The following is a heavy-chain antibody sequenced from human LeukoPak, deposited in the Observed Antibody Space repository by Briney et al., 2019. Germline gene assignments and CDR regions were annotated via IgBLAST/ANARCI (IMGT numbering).Heavy chain of an antibody. J-gene: IGHJ4*02. CDR1: GFTFSTYW. V-gene: IGHV3-74*01. CDR2: INSDGSST. CDR3: ARGKQIAATCDY. D-gene: IGHD6-13*01. Sequence: PGGSLRLSCAASGFTFSTYWMHWVRQAPGKGLVWVSCINSDGSSTSYADSVKGRFTISRDNAKNTLYLQMNSLRAEDTAVYYCARGKQIAATCDYWGQGILVTVSS.